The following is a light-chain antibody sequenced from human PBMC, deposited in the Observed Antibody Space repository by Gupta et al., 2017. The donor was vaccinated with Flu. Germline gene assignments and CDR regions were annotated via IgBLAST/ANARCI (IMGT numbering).Light chain of an antibody. CDR3: QQSDNTPLT. CDR2: AAS. V-gene: IGKV1-39*01. CDR1: QWIFSL. J-gene: IGKJ2*01. Sequence: PTSLLASVGDSVTITCRASQWIFSLLNWFQQNPGKAPTLLIYAASRWQSGVPSRFSGSGSGTDFILTISSLQPEDFATYYCQQSDNTPLTFGQGTKMAIK.